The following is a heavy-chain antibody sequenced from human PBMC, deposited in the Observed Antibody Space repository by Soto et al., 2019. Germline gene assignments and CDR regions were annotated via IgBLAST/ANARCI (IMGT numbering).Heavy chain of an antibody. CDR2: ISWNSGSI. J-gene: IGHJ4*02. Sequence: EVQLVESGGGLVQPGRSLRLSCAASGFTFDDYAMHWVRQAPGKGLEWVSGISWNSGSIGYADSVKGRFTISRDNAQNSLYLQMNSLRAEDTALYYCAKDRGGSYYSGSGGLDYWGQGTLVTVSS. CDR3: AKDRGGSYYSGSGGLDY. V-gene: IGHV3-9*01. D-gene: IGHD3-10*01. CDR1: GFTFDDYA.